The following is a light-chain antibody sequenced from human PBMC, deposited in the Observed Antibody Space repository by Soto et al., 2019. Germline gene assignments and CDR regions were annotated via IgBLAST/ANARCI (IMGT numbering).Light chain of an antibody. Sequence: DGQMTQSKSSLSASVGDRVTITCRASQSISSYLNWYQQKPGKAPKLLIYAASSLQSGVPSRFSGSGSGTDFTLTISSLEPEDFAVYYCQQRSNWPQPFGQVTKADI. CDR2: AAS. CDR3: QQRSNWPQP. CDR1: QSISSY. V-gene: IGKV1-39*01. J-gene: IGKJ1*01.